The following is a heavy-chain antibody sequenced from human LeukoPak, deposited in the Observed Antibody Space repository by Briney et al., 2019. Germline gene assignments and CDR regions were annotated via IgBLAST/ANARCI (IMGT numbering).Heavy chain of an antibody. V-gene: IGHV3-11*01. CDR3: ARDKYYGSGTKNDY. Sequence: GGSLRLSCAASGSTFSDYYMSWIRQAPGKGLEWVSYISSSGSTIYYADSVKGRFTISRDNAKDSLYLQMNSLRAEDTAVYYCARDKYYGSGTKNDYWGQGTLVTVSS. CDR2: ISSSGSTI. CDR1: GSTFSDYY. D-gene: IGHD3-10*01. J-gene: IGHJ4*02.